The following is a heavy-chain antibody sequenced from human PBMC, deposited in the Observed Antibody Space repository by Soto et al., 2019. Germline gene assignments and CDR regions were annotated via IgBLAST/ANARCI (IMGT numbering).Heavy chain of an antibody. Sequence: ASVKVSCKASGYTFTSYAIHWVRQAPGQRLEWMGWINAGNGNTKYSQKFQGRVTITRDTSASTAYMELSSLRSEDTAVYYCASGAPPMVRGANHYGMDVWGQGTTVTVSS. J-gene: IGHJ6*02. D-gene: IGHD3-10*01. CDR3: ASGAPPMVRGANHYGMDV. V-gene: IGHV1-3*01. CDR1: GYTFTSYA. CDR2: INAGNGNT.